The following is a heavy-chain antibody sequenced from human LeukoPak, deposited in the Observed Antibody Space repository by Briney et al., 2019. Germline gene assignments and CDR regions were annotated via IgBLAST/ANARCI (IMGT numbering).Heavy chain of an antibody. Sequence: GRSLRLSCAASGFTFDDYSMHWVRQAPGKGLEWVSGISWNSGSAGYADSVKGRFTISRDSAKNSLYLQMNSLRTEDTALYYCAKDRTFSAYAALDYWGQGTLVTVSS. D-gene: IGHD3-22*01. CDR1: GFTFDDYS. CDR2: ISWNSGSA. CDR3: AKDRTFSAYAALDY. J-gene: IGHJ4*02. V-gene: IGHV3-9*01.